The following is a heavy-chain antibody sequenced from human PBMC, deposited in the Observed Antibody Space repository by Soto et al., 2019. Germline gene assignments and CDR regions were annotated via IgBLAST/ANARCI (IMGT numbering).Heavy chain of an antibody. V-gene: IGHV5-51*01. Sequence: GESLKISCKGSGYSFTSYWIGWVRQMPGKGLEWMGIIYPGDSDTRYSPSFQGQVTISADKSISTAYLQWSSLKASDTAMYYCARAEQWELLLGFFDYWGQGTLVTVSS. J-gene: IGHJ4*02. CDR3: ARAEQWELLLGFFDY. CDR2: IYPGDSDT. D-gene: IGHD1-26*01. CDR1: GYSFTSYW.